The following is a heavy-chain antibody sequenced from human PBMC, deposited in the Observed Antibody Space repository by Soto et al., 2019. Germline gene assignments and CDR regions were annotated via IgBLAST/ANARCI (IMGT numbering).Heavy chain of an antibody. CDR1: GFTFSSYA. CDR2: MSASGGAT. Sequence: GGSLRLSCAASGFTFSSYAMSWVRQAPGKGLEWVSGMSASGGATNYADSVKGRFTISRDNSKSTLYLQLNSLRAEDTAVYYCAKDYDFWSGYLTPYGMDVWGQGTTVTVSS. V-gene: IGHV3-23*01. J-gene: IGHJ6*02. CDR3: AKDYDFWSGYLTPYGMDV. D-gene: IGHD3-3*01.